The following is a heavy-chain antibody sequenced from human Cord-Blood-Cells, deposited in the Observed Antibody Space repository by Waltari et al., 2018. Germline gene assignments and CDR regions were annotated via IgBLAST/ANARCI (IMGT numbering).Heavy chain of an antibody. CDR1: GGSISSSSYY. CDR3: ARLLIGGSSWYVYRAFDI. D-gene: IGHD6-13*01. J-gene: IGHJ3*02. Sequence: GGSISSSSYYWGWIRQPPGKGLEWIGSIYYSGSTYYNPSLKSRVTISVDTSKNQFSLKLSSVTAADTAVYYCARLLIGGSSWYVYRAFDIWGQGTMVTVSS. CDR2: IYYSGST. V-gene: IGHV4-39*01.